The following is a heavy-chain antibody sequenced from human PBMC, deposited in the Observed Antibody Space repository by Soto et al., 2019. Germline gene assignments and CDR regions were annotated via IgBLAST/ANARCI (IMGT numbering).Heavy chain of an antibody. D-gene: IGHD5-12*01. J-gene: IGHJ5*02. CDR2: INHRGST. V-gene: IGHV4-34*02. Sequence: QVHLQQWGAGLLKPSETLSLTCAVYGESFIGYYWTWIRQPPGKGLEWIGEINHRGSTNYNPSLTSRVTLSIDTSKTPFSRKLSSVTAADTSVYYCARTDIVTTNWFDPWGQGTLVNVSS. CDR1: GESFIGYY. CDR3: ARTDIVTTNWFDP.